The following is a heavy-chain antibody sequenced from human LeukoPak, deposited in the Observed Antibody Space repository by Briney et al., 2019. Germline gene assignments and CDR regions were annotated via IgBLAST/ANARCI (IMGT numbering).Heavy chain of an antibody. J-gene: IGHJ6*02. V-gene: IGHV3-7*01. D-gene: IGHD3-9*01. CDR1: GFTFSSYW. Sequence: GGSPRLSCAASGFTFSSYWMSWVRQAPGKGLEWVANIKQDGSEKYYVDSVKGRFTISRDNAKNSLYLQMNSLRAEDTAVYYCARHYDILTGAPSYYYGMDVWGQGTTVTVSS. CDR3: ARHYDILTGAPSYYYGMDV. CDR2: IKQDGSEK.